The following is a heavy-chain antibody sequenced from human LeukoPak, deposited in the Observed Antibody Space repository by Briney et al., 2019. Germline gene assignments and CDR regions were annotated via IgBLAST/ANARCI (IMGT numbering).Heavy chain of an antibody. D-gene: IGHD2-21*02. CDR1: GYTFTVYY. Sequence: ASVTVSCKASGYTFTVYYMHWVRQAPGQGLEWMGWINPNSGGTNYAQKFQGRVTMTRDTSISTAYMELSRLRSDDTAVYYCALVVVTATVDYWGQGTLVTVSS. CDR3: ALVVVTATVDY. V-gene: IGHV1-2*02. CDR2: INPNSGGT. J-gene: IGHJ4*02.